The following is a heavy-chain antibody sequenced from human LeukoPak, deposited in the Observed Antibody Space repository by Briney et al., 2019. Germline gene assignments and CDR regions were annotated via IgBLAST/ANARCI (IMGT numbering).Heavy chain of an antibody. J-gene: IGHJ4*02. CDR3: AKGLKVRGVSAFDY. CDR2: IRYDGSNK. Sequence: PGGSLRLSCAASGFTFSSYGMHWVRQAPGKGLEWVAFIRYDGSNKYYADSVKGRFTISRDNSKNTLYLQMNSLRTEDTAVYYCAKGLKVRGVSAFDYWGQGTLVTVSS. V-gene: IGHV3-30*02. CDR1: GFTFSSYG. D-gene: IGHD3-10*01.